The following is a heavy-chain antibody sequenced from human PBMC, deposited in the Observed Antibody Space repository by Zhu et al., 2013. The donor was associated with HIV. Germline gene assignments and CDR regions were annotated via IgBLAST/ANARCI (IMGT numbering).Heavy chain of an antibody. CDR2: IIPIFGTA. CDR3: ARDRRLGTSVIDAFDI. J-gene: IGHJ3*02. Sequence: QVQLVQSGAEVKKPGSSVKVSCKASGGTFSSYAMSWVRQAPGQGLEWMGGIIPIFGTANYAQKFQGRVTITADESTSTAYMELSNLRSEDTAVYYCARDRRLGTSVIDAFDIWGQGTMVTVSS. D-gene: IGHD3-16*01. CDR1: GGTFSSYA. V-gene: IGHV1-69*01.